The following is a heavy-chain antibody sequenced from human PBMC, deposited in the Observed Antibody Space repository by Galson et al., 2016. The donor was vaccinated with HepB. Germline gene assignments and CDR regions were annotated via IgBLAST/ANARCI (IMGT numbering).Heavy chain of an antibody. J-gene: IGHJ4*02. Sequence: SLRLSCAGSGFTFSDFDMTWIRQAPGKGLEWVSDIRSSGTYTKYAESVKGRFTISRDNAKNSLFLQMNSLRVEDTAVCYCARPATSTRCYNCFDYWGQGTLVTVSS. CDR1: GFTFSDFD. CDR2: IRSSGTYT. CDR3: ARPATSTRCYNCFDY. D-gene: IGHD2-2*01. V-gene: IGHV3-11*06.